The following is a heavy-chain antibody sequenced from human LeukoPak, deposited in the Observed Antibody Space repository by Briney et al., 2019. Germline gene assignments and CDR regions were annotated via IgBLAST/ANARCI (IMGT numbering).Heavy chain of an antibody. CDR1: GGSISSGDYY. V-gene: IGHV4-30-4*08. J-gene: IGHJ4*02. Sequence: SQTLSLTCTVSGGSISSGDYYWSWIRQPPGKGLEWIGYIYYSGSTYYNPSLKSRVPISVDTSKNQFSLKLSSVTTADTAVYYCARVRYNWNDRLFDYWGQGTLVTVSS. D-gene: IGHD1-1*01. CDR2: IYYSGST. CDR3: ARVRYNWNDRLFDY.